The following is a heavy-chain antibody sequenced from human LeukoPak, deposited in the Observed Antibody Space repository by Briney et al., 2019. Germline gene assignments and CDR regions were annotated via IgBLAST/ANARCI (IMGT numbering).Heavy chain of an antibody. V-gene: IGHV3-21*04. CDR1: GFTFSSYS. D-gene: IGHD1-26*01. CDR3: AKDDGGSYYIYYYYMDV. Sequence: PGGSLRLSCAASGFTFSSYSMNWVRQAPGKGLEWVSSISSSSSYIYYADSVKGRFTISRDNAKNSLYLQMNSLRAEDTAVYYCAKDDGGSYYIYYYYMDVWGKGTTVPISS. J-gene: IGHJ6*03. CDR2: ISSSSSYI.